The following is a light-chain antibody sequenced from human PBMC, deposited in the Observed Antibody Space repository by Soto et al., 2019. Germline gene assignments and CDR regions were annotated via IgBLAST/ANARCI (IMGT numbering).Light chain of an antibody. Sequence: DIQMTQSPSSLSASVGDRVTITCQASHDITNYVNWYQQKPGRPPKLVIYDTSTLEIGVPSRFSRSRSGADFTVTRDALQPEDIGMRWSQKYDTVPFNFGPGTKLY. V-gene: IGKV1-33*01. CDR3: QKYDTVPFNFGPGTKLY. CDR1: HDITNY. CDR2: DTS. J-gene: IGKJ2*03.